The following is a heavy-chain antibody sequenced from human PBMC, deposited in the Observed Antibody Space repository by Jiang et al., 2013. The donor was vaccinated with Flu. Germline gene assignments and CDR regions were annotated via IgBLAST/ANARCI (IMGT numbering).Heavy chain of an antibody. Sequence: LLKPSETLSLTCAVYGGSFSGYYWTWIRQPPGKGLEWIGEMNHSGSSNYSPSLKSRVTISVDTSKNQFSLKLSSVTAADTAVYYCASATRPITVFLSAPGGYFHHWGQGSLVTVSS. CDR3: ASATRPITVFLSAPGGYFHH. CDR1: GGSFSGYY. D-gene: IGHD3-10*02. J-gene: IGHJ1*01. CDR2: MNHSGSS. V-gene: IGHV4-34*01.